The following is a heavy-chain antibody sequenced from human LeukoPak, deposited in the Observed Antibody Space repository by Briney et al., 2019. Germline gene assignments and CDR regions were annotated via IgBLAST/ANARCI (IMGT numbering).Heavy chain of an antibody. CDR3: ATGAFDY. V-gene: IGHV3-48*04. CDR2: ISSSSSTI. CDR1: GFTFSNYS. D-gene: IGHD1-1*01. J-gene: IGHJ4*02. Sequence: GGSLRLSCAASGFTFSNYSMNWVRQAPGKGLEWVSYISSSSSTIYYADSVKGRFTISRDNAKNLLFLQMNSLRADDTAVYYCATGAFDYWGQGTLVTVSS.